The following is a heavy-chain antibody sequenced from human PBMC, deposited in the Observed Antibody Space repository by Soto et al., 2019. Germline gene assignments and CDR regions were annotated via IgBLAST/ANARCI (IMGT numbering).Heavy chain of an antibody. V-gene: IGHV4-61*01. CDR1: GYSISSSYY. D-gene: IGHD4-17*01. CDR3: ARRYGYAFDI. CDR2: IYYSGST. Sequence: PSETLSLTCAVSGYSISSSYYWSWIRQPPGKGLEWIGYIYYSGSTNYNPSLKSRVTISVDTSKNQFSLKLSSVTAADTAVYYCARRYGYAFDIWGQGTMVTVSS. J-gene: IGHJ3*02.